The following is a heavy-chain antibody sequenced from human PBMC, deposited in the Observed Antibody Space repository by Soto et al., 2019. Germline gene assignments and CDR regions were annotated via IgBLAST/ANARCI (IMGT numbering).Heavy chain of an antibody. V-gene: IGHV3-33*01. CDR2: IWHDGSNK. CDR3: ARAPSAAGTVGFDF. D-gene: IGHD1-1*01. Sequence: QVQLVQSGGGVVQPGRSLRLACETSGFRFRDYGMHWVRQAPGKGLEWVAVIWHDGSNKHYADSVKGRFTVSRDNSKSTLFLQMDTLRAEDTAVYYGARAPSAAGTVGFDFWGQGTPVTVSS. CDR1: GFRFRDYG. J-gene: IGHJ4*02.